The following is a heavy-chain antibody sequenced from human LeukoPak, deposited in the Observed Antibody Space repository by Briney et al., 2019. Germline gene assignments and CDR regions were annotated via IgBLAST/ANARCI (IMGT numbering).Heavy chain of an antibody. V-gene: IGHV3-48*03. CDR2: ISSSGSTI. Sequence: GGSLRLSCAASGLTLSSYEMNWARKAPGKGLEWVSYISSSGSTIYYADSVKGRFTISRDNAKNSLYLQMNSLRAEDTAVYYCAELGITMIGGVWGKGTTVTISS. CDR1: GLTLSSYE. J-gene: IGHJ6*04. CDR3: AELGITMIGGV. D-gene: IGHD3-10*02.